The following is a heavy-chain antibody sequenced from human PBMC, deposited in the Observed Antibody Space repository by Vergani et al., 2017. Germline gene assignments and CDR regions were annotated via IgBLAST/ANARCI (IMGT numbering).Heavy chain of an antibody. CDR3: ARIRIVGDDAFDI. CDR1: GFSLSTSGMC. D-gene: IGHD3-22*01. CDR2: IDWDDDK. Sequence: QVTLRESGPALVKPTQTLTLTCTFSGFSLSTSGMCVSWIRQPPGKALEWLARIDWDDDKYYSTSLKTRLPISKDTSKNQVVLTMTNMYPVDTATYYCARIRIVGDDAFDIWGQGTMVTVSS. J-gene: IGHJ3*02. V-gene: IGHV2-70*15.